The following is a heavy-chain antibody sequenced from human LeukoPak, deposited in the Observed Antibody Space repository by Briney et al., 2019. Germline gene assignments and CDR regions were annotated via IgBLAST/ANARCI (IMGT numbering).Heavy chain of an antibody. V-gene: IGHV1-2*06. J-gene: IGHJ5*02. CDR3: ARVSSPLQYNWFDP. CDR1: GYTFTGYY. Sequence: ASVKVSCKASGYTFTGYYLHWIRQAPGQGLEWMGRINPNSGGTNYAQKFQGRVTMTRDTSISTAYMELSRLRSDDTALYYRARVSSPLQYNWFDPWGQGTLVTVSS. CDR2: INPNSGGT. D-gene: IGHD1-14*01.